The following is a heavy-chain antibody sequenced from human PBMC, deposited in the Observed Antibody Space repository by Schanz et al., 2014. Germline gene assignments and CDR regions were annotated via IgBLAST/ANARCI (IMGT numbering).Heavy chain of an antibody. CDR3: VTEKRMESGTWAKAFDI. D-gene: IGHD3-3*01. CDR2: INAHTGNT. V-gene: IGHV1-18*01. Sequence: QVQLVQSGGEVKKPGASVKVSCKASGYTFTSYDINWVRQAPGQGPELMGWINAHTGNTQYAQKFQGRVNMTRDTVTTTVHLELTRLRTDDTAMYYCVTEKRMESGTWAKAFDIWGQGTWVTVSS. J-gene: IGHJ3*02. CDR1: GYTFTSYD.